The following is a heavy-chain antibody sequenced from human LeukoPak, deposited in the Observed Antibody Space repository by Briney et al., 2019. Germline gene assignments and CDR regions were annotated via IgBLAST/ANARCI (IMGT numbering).Heavy chain of an antibody. CDR1: GFTFSTYW. CDR3: ARALCIWGDDCHYFDY. D-gene: IGHD2-21*01. CDR2: IKEDGSEK. V-gene: IGHV3-7*01. Sequence: GGSLRLSCAASGFTFSTYWMTWVRQAPGKGLEWVANIKEDGSEKYYVDSVKGRFTISRDNAKNSLYLQMNSLRAEDTAVYYCARALCIWGDDCHYFDYWGQGTLVTVSS. J-gene: IGHJ4*02.